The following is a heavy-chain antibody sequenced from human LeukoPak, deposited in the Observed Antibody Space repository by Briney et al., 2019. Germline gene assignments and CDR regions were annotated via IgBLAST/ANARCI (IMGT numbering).Heavy chain of an antibody. CDR2: TFYRSRWYN. V-gene: IGHV6-1*01. CDR3: ARDDGSSSWNYFDY. Sequence: SQTLSLTCAISGDSVSINSAAWNWIRQSPSRGLEWLGSTFYRSRWYNDYAVSMKSRININRDTSKNQFSLHLHSVTPEDTAVYYCARDDGSSSWNYFDYWAQGTLVTVSS. CDR1: GDSVSINSAA. D-gene: IGHD6-13*01. J-gene: IGHJ4*02.